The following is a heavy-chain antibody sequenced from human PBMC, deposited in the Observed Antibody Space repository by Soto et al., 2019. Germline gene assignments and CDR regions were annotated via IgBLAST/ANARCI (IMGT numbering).Heavy chain of an antibody. Sequence: SETLSLTCTVSGGSISSYYWSWIRQPAGKGLEWIGRIYTSGSTNYNPSLKSRVTMSVDTSKNQFSLKLSSVTAADTAVYYCARDGLSDSSSWYMHYYYYGMDVWGQGTTVTVSS. CDR2: IYTSGST. D-gene: IGHD6-13*01. CDR1: GGSISSYY. V-gene: IGHV4-4*07. J-gene: IGHJ6*02. CDR3: ARDGLSDSSSWYMHYYYYGMDV.